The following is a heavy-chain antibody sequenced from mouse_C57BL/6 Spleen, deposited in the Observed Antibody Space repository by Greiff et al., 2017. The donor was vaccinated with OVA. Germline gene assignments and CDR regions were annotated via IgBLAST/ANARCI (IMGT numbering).Heavy chain of an antibody. CDR2: IHPNSGST. V-gene: IGHV1-64*01. J-gene: IGHJ1*03. CDR3: AREGTTVVARSYWYFDV. D-gene: IGHD1-1*01. CDR1: GYPFTSYW. Sequence: QVQLQQPGAELVKPGASVKLSCKASGYPFTSYWMHWVKQRPGQGLEWIGMIHPNSGSTNYNEKFKSKATLTVDKSSSTAYMQLSSLTSEDSAVYYCAREGTTVVARSYWYFDVWGTGTTVTVSS.